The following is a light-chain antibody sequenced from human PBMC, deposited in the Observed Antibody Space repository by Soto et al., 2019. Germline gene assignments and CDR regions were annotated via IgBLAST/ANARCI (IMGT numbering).Light chain of an antibody. V-gene: IGLV1-40*01. CDR2: GNN. Sequence: QSVLTQPPSVSGAPGQRVTLSCTGSSSNIGAGYDVHWYQLLPGTAPKLLIYGNNNRPSGVPDRFSGSKSGTSASLAITGLQAEDEADYYCPSYDSSLSGSVFGTGTKVTVL. CDR1: SSNIGAGYD. J-gene: IGLJ1*01. CDR3: PSYDSSLSGSV.